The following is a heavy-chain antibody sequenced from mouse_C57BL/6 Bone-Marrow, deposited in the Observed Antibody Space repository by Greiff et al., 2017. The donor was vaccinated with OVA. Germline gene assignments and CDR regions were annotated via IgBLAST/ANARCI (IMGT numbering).Heavy chain of an antibody. J-gene: IGHJ4*01. Sequence: EVKLVDSGGGLVQSGRSLRLSCATSGFTFSDFYMEWVRQAPGKGLEWIAASRNKANDYTTEYSASVKGRFIVSRDTSQSILYLQMNALRAEDTAIYYCARDAPYLRAMDYWGQGTSVTVSS. CDR3: ARDAPYLRAMDY. D-gene: IGHD5-5*01. V-gene: IGHV7-1*01. CDR2: SRNKANDYTT. CDR1: GFTFSDFY.